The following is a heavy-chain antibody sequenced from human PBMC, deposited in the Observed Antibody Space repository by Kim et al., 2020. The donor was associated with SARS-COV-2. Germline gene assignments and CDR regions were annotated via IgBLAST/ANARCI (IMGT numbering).Heavy chain of an antibody. Sequence: TKYSQKFQGRVTITRDTSASTAYMELSSLRSEDTAVYYCARGVRYDWFDPWGQGTLVTVSS. V-gene: IGHV1-3*01. J-gene: IGHJ5*02. CDR2: T. D-gene: IGHD4-17*01. CDR3: ARGVRYDWFDP.